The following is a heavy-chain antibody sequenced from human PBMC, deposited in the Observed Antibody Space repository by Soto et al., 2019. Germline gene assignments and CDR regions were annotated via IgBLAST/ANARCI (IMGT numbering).Heavy chain of an antibody. CDR2: IWYDGSNK. CDR3: ARDPPPTRDFSFDY. Sequence: GGSLRLSCAASGFTFSSYGMHWVRQAPGKGLEWVAVIWYDGSNKYYADSVKGRFTISRDNSKNTLYLQMNSLRAEDTAVYYYARDPPPTRDFSFDYWGQGTLVTVS. V-gene: IGHV3-33*01. J-gene: IGHJ4*02. CDR1: GFTFSSYG.